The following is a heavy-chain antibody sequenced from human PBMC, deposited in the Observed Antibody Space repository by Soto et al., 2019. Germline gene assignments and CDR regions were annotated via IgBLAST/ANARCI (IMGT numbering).Heavy chain of an antibody. J-gene: IGHJ4*02. Sequence: EVQLVESGGGLVQPGGSLRLSCAASGFTFSSYWMSWVRQAPGKGLEWVANIKQDGSEKYYVDSVKGRFTISRDNAKNSLYLQMNSLSAEDTDVYYCARVSKTSSAWNYWGQGTLVTVSS. CDR3: ARVSKTSSAWNY. D-gene: IGHD6-25*01. CDR2: IKQDGSEK. CDR1: GFTFSSYW. V-gene: IGHV3-7*03.